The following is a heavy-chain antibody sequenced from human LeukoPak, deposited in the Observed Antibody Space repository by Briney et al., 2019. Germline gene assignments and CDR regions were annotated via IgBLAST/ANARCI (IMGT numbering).Heavy chain of an antibody. Sequence: ASVKVSCKVSGYTLTELSMHWVRQAPGKGLEWMGGFDPEDGETIYAQKFQGRVTMTEDTSTDTAYMELSSLRSEDTAVYYCATVSISSIAAAGTGEGLKYYYYGMDVWAQGTTVTVSS. CDR1: GYTLTELS. D-gene: IGHD6-13*01. CDR2: FDPEDGET. V-gene: IGHV1-24*01. CDR3: ATVSISSIAAAGTGEGLKYYYYGMDV. J-gene: IGHJ6*02.